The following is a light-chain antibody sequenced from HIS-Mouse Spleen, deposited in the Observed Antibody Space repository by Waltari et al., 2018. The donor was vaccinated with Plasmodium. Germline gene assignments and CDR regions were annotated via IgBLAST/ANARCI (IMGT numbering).Light chain of an antibody. V-gene: IGKV1-8*01. CDR2: AAS. CDR3: QQYYSYPLT. CDR1: QGISSY. Sequence: AIRMTQSPSSFSASTGDRVTITCRASQGISSYLAWYQQKPGTAPKPLIYAASTLQSGVPSRFSGSGSGTDFTLTISCLQSEDFATYYCQQYYSYPLTFGGGTKVEIK. J-gene: IGKJ4*01.